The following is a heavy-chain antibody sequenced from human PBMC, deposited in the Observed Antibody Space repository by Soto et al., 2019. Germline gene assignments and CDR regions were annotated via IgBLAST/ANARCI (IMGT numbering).Heavy chain of an antibody. CDR1: GFTFSSSG. D-gene: IGHD1-26*01. CDR3: ARGGAMGVDY. J-gene: IGHJ4*02. V-gene: IGHV3-74*01. Sequence: GGSLRLSCAASGFTFSSSGMHWVRQAPGKGLVWVSRIYFDGITTNYADSVKGRLTVSRDNAKNTVYLHVNTPRDEDTAVYYCARGGAMGVDYWGQGTLVTVSS. CDR2: IYFDGITT.